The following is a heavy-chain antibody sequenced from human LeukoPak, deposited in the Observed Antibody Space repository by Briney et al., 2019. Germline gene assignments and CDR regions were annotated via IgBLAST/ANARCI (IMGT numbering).Heavy chain of an antibody. Sequence: GRSLRLSXAASGFTFSSYWMSWVRQAPGKGLEWVANIKQDGSEKYYVDSVKGRFTISRDNAKNSLYLQMNSLRAEDTAVYYCARLGYCSSTSCYTAGYFDYWGQGTLVTVSS. CDR2: IKQDGSEK. J-gene: IGHJ4*02. CDR3: ARLGYCSSTSCYTAGYFDY. V-gene: IGHV3-7*01. D-gene: IGHD2-2*02. CDR1: GFTFSSYW.